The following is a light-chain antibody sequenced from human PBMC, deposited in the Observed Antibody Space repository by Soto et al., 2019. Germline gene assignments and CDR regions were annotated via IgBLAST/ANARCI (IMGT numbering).Light chain of an antibody. CDR3: QQYNSDST. J-gene: IGKJ1*01. CDR1: QSISIW. V-gene: IGKV1-5*03. Sequence: IQMTQSPSTLSASVGDRVTITCRASQSISIWLAWYQQKPGKAPKLLIYKASSLESEVPSRFSGSGSGTDFTLTINSLQPDDSATYSCQQYNSDSTFGQGTKVEIK. CDR2: KAS.